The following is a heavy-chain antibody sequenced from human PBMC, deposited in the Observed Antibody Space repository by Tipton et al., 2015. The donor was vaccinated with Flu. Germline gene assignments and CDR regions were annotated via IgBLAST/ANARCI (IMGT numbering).Heavy chain of an antibody. J-gene: IGHJ3*02. D-gene: IGHD2-15*01. V-gene: IGHV1-18*01. Sequence: QLVQSGAEVKKPGASVKVSCKASAYSFTNFGISWVRQAPGQGLEWMGWIIPYSGDTNFAQKLQDRVTMTTDSSTTTAFMELRSLKSDDTALYFWARGWQADSFDIWGQGTMVTVSS. CDR1: AYSFTNFG. CDR3: ARGWQADSFDI. CDR2: IIPYSGDT.